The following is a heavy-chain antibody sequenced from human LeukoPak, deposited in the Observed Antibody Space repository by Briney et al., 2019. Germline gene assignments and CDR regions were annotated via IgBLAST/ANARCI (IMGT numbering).Heavy chain of an antibody. D-gene: IGHD6-6*01. CDR2: MNPNSGNT. J-gene: IGHJ6*03. CDR3: ARGPKLRYYYYYMDV. Sequence: ASVKVSCKASGYTFTSYDINWVRQATGRGLEWMGWMNPNSGNTGYAQKFQGRVTMTRNTSISTAYMELSSLRSEDTAVYYCARGPKLRYYYYYMDVWGKGTTVTVSS. V-gene: IGHV1-8*01. CDR1: GYTFTSYD.